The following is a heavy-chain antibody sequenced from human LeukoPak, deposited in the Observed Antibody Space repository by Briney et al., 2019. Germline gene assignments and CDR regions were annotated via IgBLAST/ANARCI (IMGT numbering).Heavy chain of an antibody. CDR3: AKEGSYSSSWNGLDY. CDR1: GFTFDDYT. J-gene: IGHJ4*02. Sequence: GGSLTLSCAASGFTFDDYTMHWVRQAPGKGLEWVSLISWDGGSTYYADSVKGRFTISRDNSKNSLYLQMNSLRTEDTALYYCAKEGSYSSSWNGLDYWGQGTLVTVSS. D-gene: IGHD6-13*01. V-gene: IGHV3-43*01. CDR2: ISWDGGST.